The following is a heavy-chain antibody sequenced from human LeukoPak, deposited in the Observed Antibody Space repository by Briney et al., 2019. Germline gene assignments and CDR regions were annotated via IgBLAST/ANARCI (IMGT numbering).Heavy chain of an antibody. D-gene: IGHD2-2*01. CDR1: GDSLSNFFY. V-gene: IGHV4-59*01. Sequence: SETLSLTCTVSGDSLSNFFYWSWIRQPPGKNLEWIGYIYHLGTSDYNPSLKSRVTLSIDTSKSQFSLKMTSVTAADTAVYYCARAGQGYCTSASCYLSLDYWGQGTLVTVSS. J-gene: IGHJ4*02. CDR3: ARAGQGYCTSASCYLSLDY. CDR2: IYHLGTS.